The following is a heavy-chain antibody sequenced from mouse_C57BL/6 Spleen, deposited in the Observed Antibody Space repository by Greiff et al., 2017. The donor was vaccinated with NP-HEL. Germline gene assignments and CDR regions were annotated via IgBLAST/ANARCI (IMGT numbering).Heavy chain of an antibody. Sequence: VQLQHSGAELARPGASVKLSCKASGYTFTSYGISWVKQRTGQGLEWIGEIYPRSGNTYYNEKFKGKATLTADKSSSTAYMELRSLTSEDSAVYFCASGQFITTVVAGDWYFDVWGTGTTVTVSS. CDR2: IYPRSGNT. J-gene: IGHJ1*03. D-gene: IGHD1-1*01. CDR1: GYTFTSYG. V-gene: IGHV1-81*01. CDR3: ASGQFITTVVAGDWYFDV.